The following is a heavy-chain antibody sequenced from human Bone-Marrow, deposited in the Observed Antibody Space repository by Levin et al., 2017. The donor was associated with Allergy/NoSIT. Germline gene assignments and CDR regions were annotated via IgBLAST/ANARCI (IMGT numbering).Heavy chain of an antibody. CDR3: ARVQWEGYSYGPFDY. D-gene: IGHD5-18*01. Sequence: SQTLSLTCSVSGGSINGYYWTWIRQPPGKGLECIGYIYYSGSTTYNPSLKSRLTISVDTSKNQFSLKLSSVTAADTAVYYCARVQWEGYSYGPFDYWGQGTLVTVSS. J-gene: IGHJ4*02. CDR2: IYYSGST. CDR1: GGSINGYY. V-gene: IGHV4-59*01.